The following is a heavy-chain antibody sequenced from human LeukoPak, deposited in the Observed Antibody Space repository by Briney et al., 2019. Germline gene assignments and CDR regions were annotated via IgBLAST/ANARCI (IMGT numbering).Heavy chain of an antibody. CDR2: FDPEDGET. CDR1: GYTLTGLS. V-gene: IGHV1-24*01. CDR3: ATGYYYDSSGYYLDY. J-gene: IGHJ4*02. Sequence: GASVKVSCKVSGYTLTGLSMHWVRQAPGKGLEWMGGFDPEDGETIYAQKFQGRVTMTEDTSTDTAYMELSSLRSEDTAVYYCATGYYYDSSGYYLDYWGQGTLVTVSS. D-gene: IGHD3-22*01.